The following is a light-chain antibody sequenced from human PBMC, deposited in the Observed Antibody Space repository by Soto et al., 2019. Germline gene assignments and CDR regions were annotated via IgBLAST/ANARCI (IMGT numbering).Light chain of an antibody. CDR3: QQRSRWPIP. CDR2: DAS. Sequence: EMVLTQTQATLSSSPGPRATLSCRASQSVSRYLAWYQQKPGQAPRLLIYDASNRATGFPARFSGSGSGTDFTLTISRLEPDDFAVYYCQQRSRWPIPFGQGGRLEIK. CDR1: QSVSRY. V-gene: IGKV3-11*01. J-gene: IGKJ5*01.